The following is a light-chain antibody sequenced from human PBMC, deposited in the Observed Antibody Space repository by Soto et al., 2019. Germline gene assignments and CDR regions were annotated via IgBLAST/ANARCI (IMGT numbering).Light chain of an antibody. Sequence: EVALTQSSGTLPLSPGERATLTCKTSQSISTNYLAWYQHKPGQAPRLLICAASNRITGIPDRFSGSGSGTDFTLTISRLEPEDFALYYCQQYGRTFGQGTRWRL. J-gene: IGKJ5*01. V-gene: IGKV3-20*01. CDR3: QQYGRT. CDR2: AAS. CDR1: QSISTNY.